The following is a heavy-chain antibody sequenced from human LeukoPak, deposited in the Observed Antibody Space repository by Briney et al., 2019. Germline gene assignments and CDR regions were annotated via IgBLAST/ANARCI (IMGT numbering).Heavy chain of an antibody. Sequence: PGGSLRLSCAASGFTLSRHGMHWVRQAPGRGLEWLAVVSDNGGLKYYSDSVKGRFTISRDNPKKSLYLQMNSLRAEDTAVYYCARDDYNWNVDAFEIWGQGSMVTVSS. J-gene: IGHJ3*02. CDR1: GFTLSRHG. V-gene: IGHV3-30*03. D-gene: IGHD1-20*01. CDR2: VSDNGGLK. CDR3: ARDDYNWNVDAFEI.